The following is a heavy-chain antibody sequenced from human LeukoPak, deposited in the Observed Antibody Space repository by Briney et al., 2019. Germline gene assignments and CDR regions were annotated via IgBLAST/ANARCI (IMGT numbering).Heavy chain of an antibody. CDR3: ARARRNPGIAAARRYYFDY. J-gene: IGHJ4*02. CDR2: INHSGST. D-gene: IGHD6-13*01. V-gene: IGHV4-34*01. Sequence: KPSETLSLTCAVYGGSFSGYYWSWIRQPPGKGLEWIGEINHSGSTNYNPSLKSRVTISVDTPKNQFSLKLSSVTAADTAVYYCARARRNPGIAAARRYYFDYWGQGTLVTVSS. CDR1: GGSFSGYY.